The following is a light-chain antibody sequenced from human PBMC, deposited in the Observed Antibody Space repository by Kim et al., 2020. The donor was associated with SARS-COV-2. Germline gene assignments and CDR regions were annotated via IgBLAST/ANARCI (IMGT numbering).Light chain of an antibody. CDR1: SSDVGSYNL. Sequence: QSALTQPASVSGSPGQSITISCIGTSSDVGSYNLVSWYQQHPGKAPKLMIYEVTKRPSGVSNRFSGSKSGNTASLTISGLQAEDEADYYCCSYAGSSTFVVFGGGTQLTVL. J-gene: IGLJ2*01. CDR3: CSYAGSSTFVV. V-gene: IGLV2-23*02. CDR2: EVT.